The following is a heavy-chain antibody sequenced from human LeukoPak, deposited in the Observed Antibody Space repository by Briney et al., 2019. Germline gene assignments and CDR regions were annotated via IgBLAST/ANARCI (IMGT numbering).Heavy chain of an antibody. CDR3: ARDRSSGWYGGLDY. Sequence: GGSLRLSCAASGFTFSSYSMNWVRQAPGKGLEWVSSISSSSSYIYYADSVKGRFTISRDNAKNSLYLQMNSLRAEDTAVYYCARDRSSGWYGGLDYWGQGTLVTVSS. CDR2: ISSSSSYI. D-gene: IGHD6-19*01. V-gene: IGHV3-21*01. CDR1: GFTFSSYS. J-gene: IGHJ4*02.